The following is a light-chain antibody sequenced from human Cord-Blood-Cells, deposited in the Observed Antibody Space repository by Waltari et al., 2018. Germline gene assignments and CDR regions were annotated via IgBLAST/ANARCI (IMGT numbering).Light chain of an antibody. CDR3: SSYTGSSTVV. J-gene: IGLJ2*01. CDR1: SSDVGGYHH. V-gene: IGLV2-14*01. Sequence: QSALTQPASVSGSPGQSTPLPCTGTSSDVGGYHHVSWYQPHPGKAPKLMIYDVSKRPSGVSNRFSGSKSGNTASLTISGLQAEDEADYYCSSYTGSSTVVFGGGTKLTVL. CDR2: DVS.